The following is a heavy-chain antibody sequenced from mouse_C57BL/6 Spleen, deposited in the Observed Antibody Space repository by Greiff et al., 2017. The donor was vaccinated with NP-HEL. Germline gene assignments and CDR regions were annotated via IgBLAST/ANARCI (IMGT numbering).Heavy chain of an antibody. CDR1: GYTFTSYW. D-gene: IGHD2-1*01. CDR2: IYPGSGST. J-gene: IGHJ2*01. CDR3: ARNYYGNYFDY. Sequence: VLLQQPGAELVKPGASVKMSCKASGYTFTSYWITWVQQRPGQGLEWIGDIYPGSGSTNYNESFKSHATLSGDTSSSTVYMKLSRLTYEDSAVYYSARNYYGNYFDYWGQGTTLTVSA. V-gene: IGHV1-55*01.